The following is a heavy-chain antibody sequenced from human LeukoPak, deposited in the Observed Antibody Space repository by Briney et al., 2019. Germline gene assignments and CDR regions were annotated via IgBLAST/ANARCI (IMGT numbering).Heavy chain of an antibody. J-gene: IGHJ4*02. CDR3: ARAGWEYCSGGSCYPHYYFDY. D-gene: IGHD2-15*01. V-gene: IGHV1-8*03. CDR1: GYTFTSYG. CDR2: MNPNSGNT. Sequence: ASVKVSCKASGYTFTSYGISWVRQATGQGLEWMGWMNPNSGNTGYAQKFQGRVTITADKSTSTAYMELSGLRSEDTAVYYCARAGWEYCSGGSCYPHYYFDYWGQGTLVTVSS.